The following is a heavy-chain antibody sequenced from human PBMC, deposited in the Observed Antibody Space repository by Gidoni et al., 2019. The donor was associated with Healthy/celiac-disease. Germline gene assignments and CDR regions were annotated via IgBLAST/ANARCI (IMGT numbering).Heavy chain of an antibody. V-gene: IGHV3-9*01. Sequence: EVQLVESGGGLVQPGRSLRLSCAASGFTFADYAMHWVRQAPGKGLEWVSGISWNSGSIGYADSVKGRFTISRDNAKNSLYLQMNSLRAEDTALYYCAKDMRRRDGPGLSRHYYGMDVWGQGTTVTVSS. CDR2: ISWNSGSI. CDR1: GFTFADYA. CDR3: AKDMRRRDGPGLSRHYYGMDV. J-gene: IGHJ6*02.